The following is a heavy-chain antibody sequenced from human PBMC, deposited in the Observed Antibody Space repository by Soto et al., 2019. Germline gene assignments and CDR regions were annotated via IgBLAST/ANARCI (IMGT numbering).Heavy chain of an antibody. CDR3: ARVGWTTVGYYFDY. V-gene: IGHV4-59*01. CDR1: VASISSYY. Sequence: SETLSLNCAVSVASISSYYWSWVRQPPGKGLEWIGYIHYSGSTKYNTTLKSRVTISIDPSKNQFSLQLTSVTTADTAVYYCARVGWTTVGYYFDYWSQGTLVTVSS. D-gene: IGHD4-17*01. J-gene: IGHJ4*02. CDR2: IHYSGST.